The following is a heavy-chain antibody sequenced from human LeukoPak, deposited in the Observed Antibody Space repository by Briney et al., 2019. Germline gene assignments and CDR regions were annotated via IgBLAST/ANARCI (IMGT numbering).Heavy chain of an antibody. V-gene: IGHV4-34*01. Sequence: SETLSLTCAVYGGSFSGYYWSWIRQPPGKGLEWIGEINHSGSTNYNPSLKSRVTISVDTSKNQFSLKLSSVTAADTAVYYCARKGMVRGVIPTWYYYYYYMDVWGKGTTVTVSS. CDR3: ARKGMVRGVIPTWYYYYYYMDV. CDR2: INHSGST. J-gene: IGHJ6*03. CDR1: GGSFSGYY. D-gene: IGHD3-10*01.